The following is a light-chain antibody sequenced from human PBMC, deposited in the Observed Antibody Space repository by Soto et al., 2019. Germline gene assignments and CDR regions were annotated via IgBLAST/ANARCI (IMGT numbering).Light chain of an antibody. Sequence: QSALTQPPSASGSLGQSVTISCTGTSSDVGGYNYVSWHQQHPGKAPKLMIYEVTKRPSGVPDRFSGSKSGNTASLTVSGLQAEDEADYYCSSFAGGGNPVLFGGGTKL. CDR2: EVT. CDR1: SSDVGGYNY. CDR3: SSFAGGGNPVL. V-gene: IGLV2-8*01. J-gene: IGLJ2*01.